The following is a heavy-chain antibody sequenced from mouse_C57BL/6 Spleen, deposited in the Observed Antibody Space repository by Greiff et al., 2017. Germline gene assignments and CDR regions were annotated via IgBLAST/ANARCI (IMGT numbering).Heavy chain of an antibody. V-gene: IGHV1-59*01. Sequence: VQLQQPGAELVRPGTSVKLSCKASGYTFTSYWMHWVKQRPGQGLEWIGVIDPSDSYTNYNQKFKGKATLTVDTSSSTAYMQLSSLTSEDSAVYYCARRDWTGAMDYWGQGTSVTVSS. D-gene: IGHD3-3*01. CDR2: IDPSDSYT. CDR1: GYTFTSYW. J-gene: IGHJ4*01. CDR3: ARRDWTGAMDY.